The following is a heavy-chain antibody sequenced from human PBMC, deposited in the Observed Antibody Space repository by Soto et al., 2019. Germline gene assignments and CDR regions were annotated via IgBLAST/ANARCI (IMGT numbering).Heavy chain of an antibody. J-gene: IGHJ6*02. CDR2: IWSAGLI. CDR1: GFTVSSKY. CDR3: AREAPMDV. Sequence: DVQLVETGGELIQPGGSLRLSCAASGFTVSSKYMSWVRQAPGKGLEWVSVIWSAGLIYYADSVRGRFTISRDISKNILYLKMTSLRADDTAVYYCAREAPMDVWGQGTTVTVSS. V-gene: IGHV3-53*05.